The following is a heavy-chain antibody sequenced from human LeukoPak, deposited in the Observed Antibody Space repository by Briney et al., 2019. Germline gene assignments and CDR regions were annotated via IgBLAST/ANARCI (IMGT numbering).Heavy chain of an antibody. J-gene: IGHJ4*02. CDR1: GFTFISYV. Sequence: GGSLRLSCAASGFTFISYVMSWVRQAPGKGLEWVSSVSGIGLGTYYANSVKGRFTIPRDNSNNMVYLQMTSLGAEDTALYYCASGRWLQSSGVGFWGQGTLVAVSS. D-gene: IGHD5-24*01. V-gene: IGHV3-23*01. CDR3: ASGRWLQSSGVGF. CDR2: VSGIGLGT.